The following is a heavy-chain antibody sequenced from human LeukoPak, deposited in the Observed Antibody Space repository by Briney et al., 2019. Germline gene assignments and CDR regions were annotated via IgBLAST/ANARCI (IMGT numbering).Heavy chain of an antibody. J-gene: IGHJ3*02. CDR2: IYTSGST. CDR3: ARDPGDAFDI. V-gene: IGHV4-61*02. CDR1: GGSISSGSYY. Sequence: SETLSLTCTVSGGSISSGSYYWSWIRQPAGKGLEWIGRIYTSGSTNYNPSLKSRVTISVDTSKNQFSLKLSSVTAADTAVYYCARDPGDAFDIWGQGTMVTVSS.